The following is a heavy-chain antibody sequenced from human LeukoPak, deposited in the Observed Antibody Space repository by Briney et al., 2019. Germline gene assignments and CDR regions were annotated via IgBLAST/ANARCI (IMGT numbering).Heavy chain of an antibody. V-gene: IGHV4-34*01. CDR2: INHSGST. Sequence: SETLSLTCAVYGGSFSGYYWSWIRQPPGKVLEWIGEINHSGSTNYNPSLKSRVTISVDTSKNQFSLKLSSVTAADTAAYYCARVVVPGWFDPWGQGNLVTVSS. J-gene: IGHJ5*02. CDR1: GGSFSGYY. D-gene: IGHD2-15*01. CDR3: ARVVVPGWFDP.